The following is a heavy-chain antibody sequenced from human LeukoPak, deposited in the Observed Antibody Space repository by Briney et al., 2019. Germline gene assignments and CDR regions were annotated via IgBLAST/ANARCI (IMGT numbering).Heavy chain of an antibody. J-gene: IGHJ6*02. Sequence: SETLSLTCTVSGGSISSYYWGWIRQPPGKGLEWIGYIYYSGSTNYNPSLKSRVTISVDTSKNQFSLKLSSVTAADTAVYYCARSSYSSYGMDVWGQGTTVTVSS. V-gene: IGHV4-59*01. CDR1: GGSISSYY. D-gene: IGHD6-19*01. CDR2: IYYSGST. CDR3: ARSSYSSYGMDV.